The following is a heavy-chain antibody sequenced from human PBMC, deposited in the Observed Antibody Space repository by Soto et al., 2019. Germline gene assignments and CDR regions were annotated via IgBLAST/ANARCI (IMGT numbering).Heavy chain of an antibody. Sequence: PSETLSLTCAVSGGSISSGGYSWSWIRQPPGKGMEWIGYIYHSGSTYYNPSLKSRVTISVDRSKNQYSLKLSSVSAADTAVCYCARDIWFGEPPGGAGMHWGQGTLVTVSS. CDR3: ARDIWFGEPPGGAGMH. J-gene: IGHJ4*02. CDR2: IYHSGST. V-gene: IGHV4-30-2*01. CDR1: GGSISSGGYS. D-gene: IGHD3-10*01.